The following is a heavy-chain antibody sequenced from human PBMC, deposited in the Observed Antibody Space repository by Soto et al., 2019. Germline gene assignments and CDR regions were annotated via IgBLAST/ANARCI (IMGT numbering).Heavy chain of an antibody. CDR2: INSDGSST. V-gene: IGHV3-74*01. Sequence: PGGYLRLCCAASGFTFSSYWMHWVRQAPGKGLVWVSRINSDGSSTSYADSVKGRFTISRDNAKNTLYLQMNSLRAEDTAVYYCARGLYSAHYYYYGMDVWGQATSVTVS. D-gene: IGHD1-26*01. CDR3: ARGLYSAHYYYYGMDV. J-gene: IGHJ6*02. CDR1: GFTFSSYW.